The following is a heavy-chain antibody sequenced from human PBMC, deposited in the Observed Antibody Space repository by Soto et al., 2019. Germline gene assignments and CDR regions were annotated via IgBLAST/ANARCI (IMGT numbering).Heavy chain of an antibody. CDR3: ARDSGPRGYDAFDI. J-gene: IGHJ3*02. D-gene: IGHD2-8*02. V-gene: IGHV3-7*01. CDR2: IKQDGSEN. Sequence: PGGSLRLSCVGSGFTFSTFSFNWVRQAPGKGLEWVANIKQDGSENFYVDSVKGRFTISRDNAKNSLYLQVNSLRAEDTAVYYCARDSGPRGYDAFDIWGQGTMVTVSS. CDR1: GFTFSTFS.